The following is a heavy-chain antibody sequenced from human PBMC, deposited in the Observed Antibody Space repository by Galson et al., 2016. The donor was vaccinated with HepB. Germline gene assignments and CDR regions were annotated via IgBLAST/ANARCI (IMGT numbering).Heavy chain of an antibody. CDR3: ATGIVVAGKYYYYYMAV. Sequence: SETLSLTCTVSGASISGSEYYWGWIRQPPGRGLEWIGSIHYTGNTYYNPSLKSRVTISVDTSKNQCSLRLNSVTAADTGVYYCATGIVVAGKYYYYYMAVWGKGTTVTVSS. V-gene: IGHV4-39*01. J-gene: IGHJ6*03. CDR2: IHYTGNT. D-gene: IGHD6-19*01. CDR1: GASISGSEYY.